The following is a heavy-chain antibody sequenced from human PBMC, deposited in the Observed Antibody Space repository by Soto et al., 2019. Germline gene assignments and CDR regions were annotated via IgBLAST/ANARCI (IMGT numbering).Heavy chain of an antibody. J-gene: IGHJ6*02. CDR1: GFTFSSYG. CDR2: ISYDGSNK. Sequence: QVQLVESGGGVVQPGRSLRLSCAASGFTFSSYGMHWVRQAPGKGLEWVAVISYDGSNKYYADSVKGRFTISRDNSTNTLYLQMNSLREEDTAVYYCAKDLDGSSSWCRHSPYCYYYGIDVWGQGTTVTVSS. D-gene: IGHD6-13*01. CDR3: AKDLDGSSSWCRHSPYCYYYGIDV. V-gene: IGHV3-30*18.